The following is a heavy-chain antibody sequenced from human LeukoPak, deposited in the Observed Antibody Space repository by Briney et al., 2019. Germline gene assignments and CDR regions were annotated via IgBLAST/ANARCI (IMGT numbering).Heavy chain of an antibody. Sequence: TGGSLRLSCAASGFTFSSYSMNWVRQAPGKGLEWVSAISGSGGSTYYADSVKGRFTISRDNSKNTLYLQMNSLSAEDTAVYYCIADTPPWNPYGFDYWGQGTLVTVSS. CDR2: ISGSGGST. J-gene: IGHJ4*02. V-gene: IGHV3-23*01. D-gene: IGHD1-1*01. CDR3: IADTPPWNPYGFDY. CDR1: GFTFSSYS.